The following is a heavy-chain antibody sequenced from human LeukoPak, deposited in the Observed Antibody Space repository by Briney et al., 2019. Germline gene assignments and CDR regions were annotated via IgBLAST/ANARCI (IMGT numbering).Heavy chain of an antibody. D-gene: IGHD3-9*01. Sequence: GGSLRLSCAASGFTFSSYAMSWVRQAPGKGLEWVSAISGSGGSTYYADSVKGRFTISRDNARNSLYLQMNSLRAEDTAVYYCATYRLRYFDWLSRLDYWGQGTLVTVSS. J-gene: IGHJ4*02. CDR1: GFTFSSYA. CDR2: ISGSGGST. CDR3: ATYRLRYFDWLSRLDY. V-gene: IGHV3-23*01.